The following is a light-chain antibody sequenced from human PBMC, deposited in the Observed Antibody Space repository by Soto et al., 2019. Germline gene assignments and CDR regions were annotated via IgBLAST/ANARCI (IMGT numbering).Light chain of an antibody. J-gene: IGLJ1*01. V-gene: IGLV1-47*01. CDR2: RNN. CDR3: ATWDDSLNGFYV. Sequence: SVLTQPPSASGTPGQGVTISCSGSTSNIGSNYVYWYQQLPGTAPKLLIYRNNQRPSGVPDRFSGSKSGTSASLAISGLRSDDEADYFCATWDDSLNGFYVFGTGTNVTVL. CDR1: TSNIGSNY.